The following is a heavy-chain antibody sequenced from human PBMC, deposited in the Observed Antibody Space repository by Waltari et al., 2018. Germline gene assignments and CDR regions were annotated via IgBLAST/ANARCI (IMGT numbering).Heavy chain of an antibody. J-gene: IGHJ3*02. CDR1: GGSFSGYY. D-gene: IGHD6-13*01. CDR2: INHSGST. V-gene: IGHV4-34*01. CDR3: ARALIAAAGDDAFDI. Sequence: QVQLQQWGAGLLKPSETLSLTCAVYGGSFSGYYWRWIRQPPGKGLEWIGEINHSGSTNYNPSLKSRVTISVDTSKNQFSLKLSSVTAADTAVYYCARALIAAAGDDAFDIWGQGTMVTVSS.